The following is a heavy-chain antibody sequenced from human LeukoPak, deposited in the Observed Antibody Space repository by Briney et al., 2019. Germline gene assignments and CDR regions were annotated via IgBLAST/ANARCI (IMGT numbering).Heavy chain of an antibody. D-gene: IGHD6-6*01. Sequence: GESLKISCKGSGYSFTSYWIGWVRQMPGKGLELMGIIYPGDSDTRYSPSLQGPVTISADKSIRTAYLQWSSLKASDTAMYYCARQEFGGYSSSSSRKTYYYKYWGQGTLVTVSS. CDR1: GYSFTSYW. J-gene: IGHJ4*02. V-gene: IGHV5-51*01. CDR2: IYPGDSDT. CDR3: ARQEFGGYSSSSSRKTYYYKY.